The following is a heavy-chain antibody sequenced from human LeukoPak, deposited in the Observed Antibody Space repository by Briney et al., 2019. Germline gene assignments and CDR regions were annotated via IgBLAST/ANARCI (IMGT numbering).Heavy chain of an antibody. D-gene: IGHD3-10*01. Sequence: SSETLSLTCTVSGGSISSYYWSWIRQPAGKGLEWIGRITSSRTTNYNPSLKSRLTMSVDTSKNQFSLRLSSVTAADTAVYYCARDSGSGNYEGWGQGTLVTVSS. V-gene: IGHV4-4*07. CDR3: ARDSGSGNYEG. CDR1: GGSISSYY. CDR2: ITSSRTT. J-gene: IGHJ4*02.